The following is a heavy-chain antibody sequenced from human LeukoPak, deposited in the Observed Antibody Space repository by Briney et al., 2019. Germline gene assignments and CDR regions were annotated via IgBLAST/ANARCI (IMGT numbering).Heavy chain of an antibody. CDR3: ARGGVAGVDYYYGMDV. CDR1: GYTFTSYG. V-gene: IGHV1-18*01. D-gene: IGHD6-19*01. CDR2: ISAYNGNT. J-gene: IGHJ6*02. Sequence: ASVKVSCKASGYTFTSYGISWVRQAPGQGLEWMGWISAYNGNTNYAQKLQGRVTMTTDTSTSTAYMGLRSLRSDDTAVYYCARGGVAGVDYYYGMDVWGQGTTVTVSS.